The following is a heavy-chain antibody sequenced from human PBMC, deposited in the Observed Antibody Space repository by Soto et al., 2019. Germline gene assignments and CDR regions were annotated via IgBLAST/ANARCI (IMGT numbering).Heavy chain of an antibody. CDR2: IYYTGST. CDR1: GGSISGYY. J-gene: IGHJ4*02. V-gene: IGHV4-59*01. CDR3: ARVHRYCSGGSCYLIDY. D-gene: IGHD2-15*01. Sequence: QVQLQESGPGLVKPSETLSLTCTVSGGSISGYYWSWIRQPPGEGLEWIGYIYYTGSTDYNPSLKSLVTISLDTPKSQFSLKLSSVTAADTAVYYCARVHRYCSGGSCYLIDYWGQGTLVTVSS.